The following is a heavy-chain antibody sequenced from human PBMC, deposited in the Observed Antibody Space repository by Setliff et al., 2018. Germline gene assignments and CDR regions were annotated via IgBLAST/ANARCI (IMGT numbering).Heavy chain of an antibody. Sequence: GASVKVSCKASGYTFTVYGIGWVRQAPGQGPEWMGLINPYNRQIKVVQKFQGRVTMTTDTSTNTAYMELTSLTSDDTGVYYCMDSAKDVFHIWGQGTMVTV. J-gene: IGHJ3*02. CDR3: MDSAKDVFHI. D-gene: IGHD2-15*01. CDR1: GYTFTVYG. CDR2: INPYNRQI. V-gene: IGHV1-18*01.